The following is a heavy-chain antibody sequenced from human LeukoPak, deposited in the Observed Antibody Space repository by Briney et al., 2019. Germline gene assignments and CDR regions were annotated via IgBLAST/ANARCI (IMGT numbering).Heavy chain of an antibody. Sequence: PGGSLRLSCAASGFTFSSYSMNWVRQAPGKGLEWFSSISSSSSYIYYADSVKGRFTISRDNAKNSLYLQMNSLRAEDTAVYYCARVPGLLHDDAFDIWGQGTMVTVSS. J-gene: IGHJ3*02. V-gene: IGHV3-21*01. CDR2: ISSSSSYI. D-gene: IGHD2-21*01. CDR3: ARVPGLLHDDAFDI. CDR1: GFTFSSYS.